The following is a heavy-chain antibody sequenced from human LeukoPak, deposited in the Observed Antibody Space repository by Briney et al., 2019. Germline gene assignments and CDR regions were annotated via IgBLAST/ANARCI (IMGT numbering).Heavy chain of an antibody. CDR1: GYTFTSYD. J-gene: IGHJ4*02. CDR2: MNPNSGNT. CDR3: ARNSYGAFGYDY. V-gene: IGHV1-8*01. D-gene: IGHD5-18*01. Sequence: ASVKVSCKASGYTFTSYDINWVRQATGQGLEWMGWMNPNSGNTGYAQKFQGRVTMTRNTSISTAYMELRSLRSDDTAVYYCARNSYGAFGYDYWGQGTLVTVSS.